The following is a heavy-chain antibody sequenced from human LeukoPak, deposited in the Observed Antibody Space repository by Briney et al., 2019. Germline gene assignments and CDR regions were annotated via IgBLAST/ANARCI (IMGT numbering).Heavy chain of an antibody. D-gene: IGHD3-22*01. CDR2: INWNGGST. J-gene: IGHJ4*02. CDR1: GFTFDDYG. V-gene: IGHV3-20*04. Sequence: GGSLRLSCAASGFTFDDYGMSWARQAPGKGLEWGSGINWNGGSTGYADSVKGRFTISRDNAKNSLYLQMNSLRAEDTALYYCARPFDSSGYYWSYFDYWGQGTLVTVSS. CDR3: ARPFDSSGYYWSYFDY.